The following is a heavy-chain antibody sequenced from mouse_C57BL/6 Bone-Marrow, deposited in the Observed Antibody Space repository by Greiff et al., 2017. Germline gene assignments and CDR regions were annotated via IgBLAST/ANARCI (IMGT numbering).Heavy chain of an antibody. CDR2: IDPENGDT. D-gene: IGHD1-1*01. CDR1: GFNIKDDY. V-gene: IGHV14-4*01. CDR3: TAGGSPFAY. Sequence: VQLQQSGAELVRPGASVKLSCTASGFNIKDDYMHWVKQRPEQGLEWIGWIDPENGDTEYASKFQGKATITADNSSNTAYLQLSSLTSEDTAVYYYTAGGSPFAYWGQGTLVTVSA. J-gene: IGHJ3*01.